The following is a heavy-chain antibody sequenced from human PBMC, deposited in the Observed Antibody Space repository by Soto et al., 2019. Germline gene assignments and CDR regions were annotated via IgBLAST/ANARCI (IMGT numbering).Heavy chain of an antibody. CDR3: ARGLGWRRGPFDC. CDR1: GFSLXXYX. CDR2: ISSSTKTI. J-gene: IGHJ4*02. V-gene: IGHV3-48*02. Sequence: EVKLVESXXXXXQPGGSLRLSCAASGFSLXXYXMNWVRQAPGKGXEWLSYISSSTKTIFYADSVKGRFTISRDSANNSLYLQMNSLRDEDTAVYFCARGLGWRRGPFDCWGQGTLVAVSP. D-gene: IGHD2-21*01.